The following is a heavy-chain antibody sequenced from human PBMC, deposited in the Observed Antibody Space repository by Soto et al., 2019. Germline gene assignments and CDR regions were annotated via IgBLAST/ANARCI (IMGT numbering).Heavy chain of an antibody. J-gene: IGHJ3*02. V-gene: IGHV3-64D*06. CDR1: GFTFSSYA. CDR2: ISSNGGST. CDR3: VKDXAHCGGDCYLLDDAFDI. Sequence: GVSLRLSCSASGFTFSSYAMHWVRQAPGKGLEYVSAISSNGGSTYYADSVKGRFTISRDNSKNTLYLQMSSLRAEDTAVYYCVKDXAHCGGDCYLLDDAFDIWGQGTMVTVSS. D-gene: IGHD2-21*02.